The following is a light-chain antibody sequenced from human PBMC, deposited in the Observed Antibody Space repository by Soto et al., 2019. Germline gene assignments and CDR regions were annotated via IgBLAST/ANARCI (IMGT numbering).Light chain of an antibody. CDR3: LQYNGYYRT. Sequence: AIRMTQSPSSLSASTGDRVTITCRASQGISSYLAWHQQKPGKAPRLLIYDASSLQSGVPPRFSGSGSVTTFTLTISSLQSDDFATYYCLQYNGYYRTLGQGTKVDIK. V-gene: IGKV1-8*01. J-gene: IGKJ1*01. CDR1: QGISSY. CDR2: DAS.